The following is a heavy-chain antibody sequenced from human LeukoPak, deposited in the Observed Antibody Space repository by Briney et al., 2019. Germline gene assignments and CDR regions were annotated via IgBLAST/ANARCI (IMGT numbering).Heavy chain of an antibody. Sequence: QPGRSLRLSCAASGFTFSSYGMHWVRQAPGKGLEWVAVIWYDGSNKYYADSVKGRFTISRDNSKNTLYLQMNSLRAEDTAVYYCATIAALFERWGQGTLVTVS. J-gene: IGHJ4*02. D-gene: IGHD6-6*01. V-gene: IGHV3-33*01. CDR3: ATIAALFER. CDR2: IWYDGSNK. CDR1: GFTFSSYG.